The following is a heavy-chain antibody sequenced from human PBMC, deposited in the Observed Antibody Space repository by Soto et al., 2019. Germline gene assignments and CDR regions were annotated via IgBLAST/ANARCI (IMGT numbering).Heavy chain of an antibody. V-gene: IGHV1-2*02. J-gene: IGHJ5*02. D-gene: IGHD6-25*01. CDR1: GYTFTDYH. CDR3: AREGGSETLQPSYNCFDT. CDR2: INANNGGA. Sequence: GASVKVSCKASGYTFTDYHIHWVRQAPGQGLEFMGWINANNGGAASAQQFQGRVTVTRDTSITTVYMELSNLRSDDTAVYYCAREGGSETLQPSYNCFDTWGQGTLVTVSS.